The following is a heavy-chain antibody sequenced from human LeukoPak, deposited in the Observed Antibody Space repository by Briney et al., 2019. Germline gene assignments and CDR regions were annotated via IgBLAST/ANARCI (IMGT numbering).Heavy chain of an antibody. CDR1: GGSFSGYY. V-gene: IGHV4-34*01. Sequence: PSETLSLTCAVYGGSFSGYYWSWIRQPPGKGLEWIGEINHSGSTYYNPSLKSRVTISVDTSKNQFSLKLSSVTAADTAVYYCARLVRPGVIFSGFYFDYWGQGTLVTVSS. J-gene: IGHJ4*02. CDR3: ARLVRPGVIFSGFYFDY. CDR2: INHSGST. D-gene: IGHD3-10*01.